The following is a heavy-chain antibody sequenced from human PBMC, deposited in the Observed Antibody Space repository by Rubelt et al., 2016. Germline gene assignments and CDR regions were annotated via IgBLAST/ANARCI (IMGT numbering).Heavy chain of an antibody. CDR2: IYSSGST. D-gene: IGHD3-3*01. CDR3: ARRGAIFGVVIYFDY. Sequence: QVQLQESGPGLVKPSQTLSLTCTVSGGSISSGGYYWSWIRQHPGKGLEWIGYIYSSGSTSYNPSLKSRVTISVDTSKNQFSLKLSSVTAADTAVYYCARRGAIFGVVIYFDYWGQGTLVTVSS. J-gene: IGHJ4*02. CDR1: GGSISSGGYY. V-gene: IGHV4-31*03.